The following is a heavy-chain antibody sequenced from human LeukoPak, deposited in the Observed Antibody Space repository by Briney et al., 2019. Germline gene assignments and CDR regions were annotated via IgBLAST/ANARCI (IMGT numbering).Heavy chain of an antibody. CDR2: MNPNSGNT. D-gene: IGHD4-11*01. J-gene: IGHJ6*02. CDR1: GYTLTSYD. V-gene: IGHV1-8*01. CDR3: ASRVFSDYNDYYYYGMDV. Sequence: ASVRVSCKASGYTLTSYDINWVRQATGQGLEWMGWMNPNSGNTGYAQKFQGRVTMTRNTSISTAYMELSSLRSEDTAVYYCASRVFSDYNDYYYYGMDVWGQGTTVTVSS.